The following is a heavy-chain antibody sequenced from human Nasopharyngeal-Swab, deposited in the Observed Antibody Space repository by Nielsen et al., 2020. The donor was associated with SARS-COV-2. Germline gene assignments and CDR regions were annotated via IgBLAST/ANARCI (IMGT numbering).Heavy chain of an antibody. CDR1: GFTFSSYA. CDR2: ISGSGGST. Sequence: GESLKISCTASGFTFSSYAMSWVRQAPGKGLEWVSAISGSGGSTYYAESVTGRFTISRDNSKNTLYLQMSSLRAEDTAIYYCAKDLGVESPLWFDYWGQGTLLTVSS. CDR3: AKDLGVESPLWFDY. D-gene: IGHD4-23*01. V-gene: IGHV3-23*01. J-gene: IGHJ4*02.